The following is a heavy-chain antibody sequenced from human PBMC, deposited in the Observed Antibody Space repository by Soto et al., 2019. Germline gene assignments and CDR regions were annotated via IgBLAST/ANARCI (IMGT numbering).Heavy chain of an antibody. D-gene: IGHD3-3*01. CDR1: GFTFSSYW. J-gene: IGHJ4*02. CDR3: AKVYDFWSGYYPFDY. CDR2: IKQDGSEK. Sequence: GSLRLSCAASGFTFSSYWMSWVRQAPGKGLEWVANIKQDGSEKYYVDSVKGRFTISRDNAKNSLYLQMNSLRAEDTAVYYCAKVYDFWSGYYPFDYWGQGTLVTVSS. V-gene: IGHV3-7*01.